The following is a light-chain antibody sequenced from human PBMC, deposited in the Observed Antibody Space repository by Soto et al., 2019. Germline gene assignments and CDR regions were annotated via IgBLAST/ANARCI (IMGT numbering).Light chain of an antibody. CDR1: QSLLHSNGYKY. Sequence: DTVMTQSPFSLPVTPGEPASISCRSSQSLLHSNGYKYLDWYPQKPGQSPQLLIYKSSNRATGVPDRLSGSGSGTDFTLKISRVEAEEVGVYYCMQAGRTPYTFGEGTSLEIK. V-gene: IGKV2-28*01. CDR2: KSS. CDR3: MQAGRTPYT. J-gene: IGKJ5*01.